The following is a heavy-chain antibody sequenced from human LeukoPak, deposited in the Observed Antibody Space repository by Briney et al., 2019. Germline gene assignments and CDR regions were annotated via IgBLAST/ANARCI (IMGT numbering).Heavy chain of an antibody. J-gene: IGHJ4*02. Sequence: SETLSLTCTVSGGSISSSSYYWGWIRQPPGKGLEWVGSIYYSGSTYYDPSLKSRVTISVDTSKNQFSLKLSSVTAADTAVYYCASENYYDSSGNWGQGTLVTVSS. CDR3: ASENYYDSSGN. D-gene: IGHD3-22*01. CDR2: IYYSGST. V-gene: IGHV4-39*01. CDR1: GGSISSSSYY.